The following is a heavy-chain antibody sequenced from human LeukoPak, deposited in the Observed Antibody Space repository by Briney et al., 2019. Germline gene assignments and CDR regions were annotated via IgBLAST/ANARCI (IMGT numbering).Heavy chain of an antibody. J-gene: IGHJ4*02. CDR3: TRVGGAVAGTNYFDY. Sequence: PGGSLRLSCTASGFTFGDYAMNWFRQAPGKGLEWVGFSRSKAYGGTTEYAASVKGRFTISRDDSKSIAYLQMNSLKTEDTAVYYCTRVGGAVAGTNYFDYWGQGTLVTVSS. CDR2: SRSKAYGGTT. V-gene: IGHV3-49*03. CDR1: GFTFGDYA. D-gene: IGHD6-19*01.